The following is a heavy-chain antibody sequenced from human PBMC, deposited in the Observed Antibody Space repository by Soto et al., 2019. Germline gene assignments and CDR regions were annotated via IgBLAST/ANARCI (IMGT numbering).Heavy chain of an antibody. CDR3: ARTVGAAYYFDF. CDR2: IYTSGST. D-gene: IGHD1-26*01. CDR1: GDSMTKYY. V-gene: IGHV4-4*07. J-gene: IGHJ4*02. Sequence: SETLSLTCTVSGDSMTKYYWSWIRQPAGKGLEWIGRIYTSGSTNYNPSLKGRVKMSIDTSNNHFSLSLKSVTAADTAVYYCARTVGAAYYFDFWGQGALVTVSS.